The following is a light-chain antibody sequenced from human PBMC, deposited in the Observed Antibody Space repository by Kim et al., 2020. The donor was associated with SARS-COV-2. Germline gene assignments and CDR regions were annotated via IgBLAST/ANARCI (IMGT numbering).Light chain of an antibody. CDR3: QVWDSSSDRLYV. V-gene: IGLV3-21*04. CDR2: YDS. Sequence: PGKTARFTCGGNNIGSKSVQWYQQKPGQAPVLVIYYDSDRPSGIPERFSGSNSGNTATLTISRVEAGDEADYYCQVWDSSSDRLYVFGTGTKVTVL. CDR1: NIGSKS. J-gene: IGLJ1*01.